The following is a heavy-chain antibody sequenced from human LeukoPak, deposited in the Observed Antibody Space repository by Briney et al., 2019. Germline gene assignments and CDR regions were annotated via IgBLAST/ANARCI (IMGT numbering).Heavy chain of an antibody. D-gene: IGHD2-2*01. CDR3: AREGFRVVPAAYNWFDP. J-gene: IGHJ5*02. CDR2: MYTSGST. CDR1: GGSISSGSYY. Sequence: SQTLSLTCTVSGGSISSGSYYWSWIRQPAGKGLEWIGRMYTSGSTNYKPSLKSRVTISVDTSKNQFSLKLSSVTAADTAVYYCAREGFRVVPAAYNWFDPWGQGTLVTVSS. V-gene: IGHV4-61*02.